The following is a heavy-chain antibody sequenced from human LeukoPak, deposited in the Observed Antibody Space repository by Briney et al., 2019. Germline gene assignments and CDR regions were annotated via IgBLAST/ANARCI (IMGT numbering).Heavy chain of an antibody. CDR1: GGSISSGGYY. J-gene: IGHJ5*02. CDR2: IYYSGST. CDR3: AREGSGVLTAIPGS. V-gene: IGHV4-31*03. D-gene: IGHD2-21*02. Sequence: NASQTLSLTCTVSGGSISSGGYYWSWIRQHPGKGLEWIGYIYYSGSTYYNPSLKSRVTISVDTSKNQFSLKLSSVTAADTAVYYCAREGSGVLTAIPGSWGQGTLVTVSS.